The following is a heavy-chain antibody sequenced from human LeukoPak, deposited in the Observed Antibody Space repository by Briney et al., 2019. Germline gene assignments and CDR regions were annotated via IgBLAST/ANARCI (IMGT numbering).Heavy chain of an antibody. D-gene: IGHD6-19*01. CDR1: GDSVSSDSAA. CDR2: TYYRSERYN. Sequence: SQTLSLTCAISGDSVSSDSAAWNWIRQSPSRGLEWLGKTYYRSERYNDYAVSMKSQISINPDTSKNQFSLQLSSVTPEDTAVYYCARDRVGWAREPHLDYWGQGTLVTVSS. V-gene: IGHV6-1*01. J-gene: IGHJ4*02. CDR3: ARDRVGWAREPHLDY.